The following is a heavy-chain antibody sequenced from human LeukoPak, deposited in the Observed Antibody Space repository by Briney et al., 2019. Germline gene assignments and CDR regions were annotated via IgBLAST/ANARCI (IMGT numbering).Heavy chain of an antibody. CDR1: GGSVSSSTYD. Sequence: TSETLSLTCSVSGGSVSSSTYDWGWLRQPPGKGLEWIGNIYYSGTTYHHPSLKSRVTISIDTSKKQFSLKLTSVTAADTAVYYCVRRVLSFSRPSNFDYWGQGILVTLSS. J-gene: IGHJ4*02. CDR2: IYYSGTT. V-gene: IGHV4-39*01. CDR3: VRRVLSFSRPSNFDY. D-gene: IGHD2-2*01.